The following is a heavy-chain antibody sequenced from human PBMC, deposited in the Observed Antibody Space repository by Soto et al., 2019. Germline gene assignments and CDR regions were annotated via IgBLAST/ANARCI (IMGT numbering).Heavy chain of an antibody. CDR2: MYNTGST. J-gene: IGHJ6*02. CDR1: GGSIGGYY. D-gene: IGHD2-21*02. Sequence: SVTLSLTCTVSGGSIGGYYWRWIRQPPGKGLEWIGYMYNTGSTVYNPSFKSRVTISVDTSKNQFSLKLNSVTAADTAVYYCARDLWGYCGTDCYPLDVWGQGTTVT. CDR3: ARDLWGYCGTDCYPLDV. V-gene: IGHV4-59*01.